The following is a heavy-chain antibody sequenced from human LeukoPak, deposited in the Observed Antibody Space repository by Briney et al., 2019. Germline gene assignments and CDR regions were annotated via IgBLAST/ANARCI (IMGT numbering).Heavy chain of an antibody. CDR1: GGSISSYY. J-gene: IGHJ6*03. CDR3: ARDAAAGTIYYYYYYMDV. D-gene: IGHD6-13*01. V-gene: IGHV4-4*07. CDR2: IYTSGST. Sequence: SETLSLTCTVSGGSISSYYWSWIRRPAGKGLEWIGRIYTSGSTNYNPSLKSRVTMSVDTSKNQFSLKLSSVTAADTAVYYCARDAAAGTIYYYYYYMDVWGKGTTVTISS.